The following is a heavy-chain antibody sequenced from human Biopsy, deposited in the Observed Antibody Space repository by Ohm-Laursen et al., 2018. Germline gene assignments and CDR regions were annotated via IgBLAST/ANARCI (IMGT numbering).Heavy chain of an antibody. Sequence: SVKVSCKAPGGTFSNYGVNWVRQAPGQGLEWLGGNIPILGTGNYAQKFQDRFTVAADTSTSTATMELRSLRSDDTAVYYCATKLTGYFHHWGQGILVIVSS. CDR2: NIPILGTG. D-gene: IGHD3-9*01. CDR3: ATKLTGYFHH. CDR1: GGTFSNYG. J-gene: IGHJ1*01. V-gene: IGHV1-69*06.